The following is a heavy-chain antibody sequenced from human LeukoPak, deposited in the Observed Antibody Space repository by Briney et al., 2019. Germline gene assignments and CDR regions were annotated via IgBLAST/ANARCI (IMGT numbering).Heavy chain of an antibody. D-gene: IGHD6-6*01. CDR1: GGSINVYY. CDR3: ARGGSRSYTSSTLDY. V-gene: IGHV4-59*01. CDR2: ISYSGST. Sequence: ASETLSLTCSVSGGSINVYYWNWIRQSPAKGLEWIGSISYSGSTNYHPSPKSRVAISMDTSKNRFSLKVSSVIAADRAIYYCARGGSRSYTSSTLDYWGQGTLVTVSS. J-gene: IGHJ4*02.